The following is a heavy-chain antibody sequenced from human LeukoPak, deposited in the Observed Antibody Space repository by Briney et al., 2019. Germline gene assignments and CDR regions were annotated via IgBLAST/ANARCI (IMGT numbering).Heavy chain of an antibody. CDR1: GFTISNNY. D-gene: IGHD2-15*01. Sequence: GGSLRLSCTASGFTISNNYMSWVRQAPGKGLEWVSIIYSDRSTYYPESVKGRFTITRDDSKNTLFLQMDSLRVEDTAIYYCARDSAFSSYSNWGQGALVPVSS. V-gene: IGHV3-53*01. J-gene: IGHJ1*01. CDR2: IYSDRST. CDR3: ARDSAFSSYSN.